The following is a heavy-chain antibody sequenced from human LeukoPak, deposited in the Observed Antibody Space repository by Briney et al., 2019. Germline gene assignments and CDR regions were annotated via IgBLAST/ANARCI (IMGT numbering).Heavy chain of an antibody. CDR2: IIPIFGTA. J-gene: IGHJ1*01. CDR3: ARGEGTGYYRYFQH. CDR1: GGTFSSYA. V-gene: IGHV1-69*06. D-gene: IGHD3/OR15-3a*01. Sequence: SVKVSCKASGGTFSSYAISWVRQAPGQGLEWMGGIIPIFGTANYAQKFQGRVTITADKSTSTACMELSSLRSEDTAVYYCARGEGTGYYRYFQHWGQGTLVTVSS.